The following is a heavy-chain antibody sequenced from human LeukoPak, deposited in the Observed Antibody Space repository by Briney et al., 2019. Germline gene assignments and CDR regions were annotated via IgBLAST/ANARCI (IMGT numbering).Heavy chain of an antibody. J-gene: IGHJ4*02. CDR2: LYSGGST. CDR1: GFPFSDHY. Sequence: GGSLRLSCAGSGFPFSDHYMDWVRQAPGKGLEWVSVLYSGGSTYYADSVKGRFTISRDSSKNTLYLQMSGLRAEDTAVYYCARDSLQLNYFDNWGQGTPVTVSS. V-gene: IGHV3-53*01. D-gene: IGHD1-1*01. CDR3: ARDSLQLNYFDN.